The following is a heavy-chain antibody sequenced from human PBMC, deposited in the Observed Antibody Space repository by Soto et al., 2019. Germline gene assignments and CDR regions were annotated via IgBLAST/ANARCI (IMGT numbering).Heavy chain of an antibody. Sequence: QVQLQQWGAGLLKPSETLSLTCAVYGGSFSGYYWSWIRQPPGKGLEWIGEINHSGSTNYNPSLKSRVTISVDTSKNQFSLKLSSVTAAATAVYYCARGPDFWSGRRTLYYFDYWGQGTLVTVSS. V-gene: IGHV4-34*01. CDR1: GGSFSGYY. J-gene: IGHJ4*02. CDR2: INHSGST. D-gene: IGHD3-3*01. CDR3: ARGPDFWSGRRTLYYFDY.